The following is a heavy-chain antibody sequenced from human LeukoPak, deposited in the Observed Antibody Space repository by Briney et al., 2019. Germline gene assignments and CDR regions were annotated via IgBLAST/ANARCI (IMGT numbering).Heavy chain of an antibody. J-gene: IGHJ4*02. V-gene: IGHV4-4*02. CDR3: ARSAAVTGQFDF. D-gene: IGHD6-19*01. CDR1: GASISSSNW. CDR2: IYHAGST. Sequence: SGTLSLTCTVSGASISSSNWWTWVRQPPGEALEWIGEIYHAGSTKCNPSLRSRLTISVDKSKNSFSLSLTSVTAADTAFYYCARSAAVTGQFDFWGQGTLVTVSS.